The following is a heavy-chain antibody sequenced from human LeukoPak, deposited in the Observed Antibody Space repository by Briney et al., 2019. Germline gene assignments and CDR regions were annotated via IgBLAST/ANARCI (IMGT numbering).Heavy chain of an antibody. Sequence: GRSLRLSCAASGFTFDDYAMHWVRQAPGKGLEWVSGISWNSGSIGYADSVKGRFTISRDNAKNSLYLQMNSLRAEDMALYYCAKDMFPKGGGLDAFDIWGQGTMVTVSS. V-gene: IGHV3-9*03. CDR2: ISWNSGSI. CDR3: AKDMFPKGGGLDAFDI. D-gene: IGHD3-16*01. J-gene: IGHJ3*02. CDR1: GFTFDDYA.